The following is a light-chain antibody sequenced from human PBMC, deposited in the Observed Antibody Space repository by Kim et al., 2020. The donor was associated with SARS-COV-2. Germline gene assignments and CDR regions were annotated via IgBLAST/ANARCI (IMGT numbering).Light chain of an antibody. V-gene: IGKV3-20*01. CDR2: CAS. J-gene: IGKJ2*01. CDR1: QNVGSSY. Sequence: LSPGERATLSCRASQNVGSSYLAWYQHKLGQAPRLLVHCASSRATGIPDRFSGSGSDTDFTLTISRLEPEDFAVYYCQQYGSSPHAFGQGTKLEI. CDR3: QQYGSSPHA.